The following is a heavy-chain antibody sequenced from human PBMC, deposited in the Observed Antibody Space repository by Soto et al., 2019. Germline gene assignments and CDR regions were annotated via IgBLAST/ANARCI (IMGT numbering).Heavy chain of an antibody. J-gene: IGHJ6*02. V-gene: IGHV4-59*08. CDR1: SGPDRSHN. Sequence: QVQLQQSGPRLVKPSETLSLTCTVSSGPDRSHNWGWIRQPPGRGLEWIGYVYYTGDTAYNPSLRRRVSISADTSTNDTSLTLSSVPAADTAVYYCVRQGIDYLHGRVDVWGQGTTVSVSS. CDR3: VRQGIDYLHGRVDV. CDR2: VYYTGDT. D-gene: IGHD4-17*01.